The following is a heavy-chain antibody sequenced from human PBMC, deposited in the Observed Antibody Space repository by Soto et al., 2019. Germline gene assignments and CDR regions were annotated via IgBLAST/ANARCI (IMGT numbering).Heavy chain of an antibody. CDR3: ARASTAHYDSSGIDY. CDR1: GGTFSSYA. V-gene: IGHV1-69*01. J-gene: IGHJ4*02. Sequence: QVQLVQSGAEVKKPGSSVEVSCKASGGTFSSYAISWVRLAPGQGLEWMGGTVPIFGTANYAQKFQGRVTIPADESTSPAYLELSCLTSEERDVYSCARASTAHYDSSGIDYWGQGSLVTVSS. CDR2: TVPIFGTA. D-gene: IGHD3-22*01.